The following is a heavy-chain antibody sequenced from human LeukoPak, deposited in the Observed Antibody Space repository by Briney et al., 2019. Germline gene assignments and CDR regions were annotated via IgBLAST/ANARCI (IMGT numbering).Heavy chain of an antibody. CDR1: GFTFSSYG. V-gene: IGHV3-30*18. CDR3: AKDWNRRARGALTGPFDY. D-gene: IGHD3-9*01. Sequence: GRSLRLSCAASGFTFSSYGMHWVRQAPGKGLEWVAVISYDGSNKYYADSVEGRFTISRDNSKNTLYLQMNSLRAEDTAVYYCAKDWNRRARGALTGPFDYWGQGTLVTVSS. CDR2: ISYDGSNK. J-gene: IGHJ4*02.